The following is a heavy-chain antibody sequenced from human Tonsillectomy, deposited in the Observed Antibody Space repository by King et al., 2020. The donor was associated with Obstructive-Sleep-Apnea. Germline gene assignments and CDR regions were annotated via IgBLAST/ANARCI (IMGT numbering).Heavy chain of an antibody. V-gene: IGHV3-74*01. Sequence: VQLVESGGGLVQPGGSLRLSCAASGFTFSDYWMHWVRQDPGKGLVWVSRINSDGSSTAYADSVKGRFTISRDNAKNTLFVQMNSLRAEDTAVYYCAGGVRHFAWPGAYFDYWGQGTLVTVSS. D-gene: IGHD3-9*01. CDR2: INSDGSST. CDR3: AGGVRHFAWPGAYFDY. CDR1: GFTFSDYW. J-gene: IGHJ4*02.